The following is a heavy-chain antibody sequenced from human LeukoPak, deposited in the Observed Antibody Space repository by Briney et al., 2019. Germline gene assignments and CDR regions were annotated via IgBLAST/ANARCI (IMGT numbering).Heavy chain of an antibody. CDR1: GFTFSSYA. CDR2: ISYDRSNK. V-gene: IGHV3-30-3*01. CDR3: AREVGGWYMRYYFDY. Sequence: SGGSLRLSCAASGFTFSSYAMHWVRQAPGKGLEWVAVISYDRSNKYYADSVKGRFTISRDNSKNTLYLQMNSLRAEDTAVYYCAREVGGWYMRYYFDYWGQGTLVTVSS. D-gene: IGHD6-19*01. J-gene: IGHJ4*02.